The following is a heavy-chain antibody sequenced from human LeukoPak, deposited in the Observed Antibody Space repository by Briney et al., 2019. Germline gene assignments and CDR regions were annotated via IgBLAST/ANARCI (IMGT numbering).Heavy chain of an antibody. D-gene: IGHD3-16*01. CDR3: AKVQLLFYDWGSSIDY. CDR2: ISGNGGST. Sequence: PGGSLRLSCAASGFTFSSYAMNWVRQAPGKGLEWVSGISGNGGSTYYADSVKGRFTISRDNSKNTLYLQMNSLRAEDTAVYYCAKVQLLFYDWGSSIDYWGQGTLVTVSS. V-gene: IGHV3-23*01. CDR1: GFTFSSYA. J-gene: IGHJ4*02.